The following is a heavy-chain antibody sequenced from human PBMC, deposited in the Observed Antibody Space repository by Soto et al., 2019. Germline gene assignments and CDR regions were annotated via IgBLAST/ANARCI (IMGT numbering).Heavy chain of an antibody. J-gene: IGHJ5*02. D-gene: IGHD1-7*01. Sequence: QVQLVESGGGVVQPGRSLRLSCAASGFTFSSYGMHWVRQAPGKGLEWVAVIWYDGSNKYYADSVKGRFTISRDNSKNTLYLQMNSLRAEDTAVYYCAIRPLELTHPWGQGTLVTVSS. CDR1: GFTFSSYG. CDR3: AIRPLELTHP. V-gene: IGHV3-33*01. CDR2: IWYDGSNK.